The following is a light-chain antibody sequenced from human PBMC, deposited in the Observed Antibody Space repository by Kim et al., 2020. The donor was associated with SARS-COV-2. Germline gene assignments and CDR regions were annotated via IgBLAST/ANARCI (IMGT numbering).Light chain of an antibody. CDR1: TLPDEY. J-gene: IGLJ3*02. V-gene: IGLV3-25*03. CDR3: QSADSSGTYWL. Sequence: SYELTQPPSVSVSPGQTARITCSGDTLPDEYTYWYQQKPGQAPLLVIYKDTERSSGIPERFSGSSSGTIVTLTISGVQAEDEADYYCQSADSSGTYWLFGGGTQLTVL. CDR2: KDT.